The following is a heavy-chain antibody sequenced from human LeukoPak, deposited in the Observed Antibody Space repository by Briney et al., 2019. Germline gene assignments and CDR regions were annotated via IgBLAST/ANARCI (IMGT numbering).Heavy chain of an antibody. CDR1: GFPFSRHA. CDR2: ISNGET. Sequence: SGGSLRLSCAASGFPFSRHAMSWVRQPPGKGLEWVSAISNGETYYADSVRGRFTISRDDSENTVYLQMNSLRDEDTALYYCVREAGYCASVCLKSNWFDPWGPGTLVTVSS. CDR3: VREAGYCASVCLKSNWFDP. J-gene: IGHJ5*02. V-gene: IGHV3-23*01. D-gene: IGHD2-21*02.